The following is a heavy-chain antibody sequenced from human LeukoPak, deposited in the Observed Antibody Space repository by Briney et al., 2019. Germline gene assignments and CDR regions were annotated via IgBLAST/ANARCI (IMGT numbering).Heavy chain of an antibody. CDR3: ARGYYYDSSGYYEDY. V-gene: IGHV1-18*01. D-gene: IGHD3-22*01. CDR1: GYTFTSYG. CDR2: ISTYNGNT. J-gene: IGHJ4*02. Sequence: ASVKVSCKASGYTFTSYGISWVRQAPGQGLEWMGWISTYNGNTNYAQKLQGRVTMTTDSSTSTAYMELRNLRSDDTAVYYCARGYYYDSSGYYEDYWGQGTLVTVSS.